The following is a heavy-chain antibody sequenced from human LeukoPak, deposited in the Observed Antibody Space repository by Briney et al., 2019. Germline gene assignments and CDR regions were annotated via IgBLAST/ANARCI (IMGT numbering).Heavy chain of an antibody. D-gene: IGHD2-2*01. J-gene: IGHJ5*02. CDR1: GGSISSYY. V-gene: IGHV4-59*01. CDR3: ARGYRLARYCSSTSCSNNWFDP. Sequence: SETLSLTCTVSGGSISSYYWSWIRQPPGKGLEWIGYIYYSGSTNYNPSLKSRVTISVDTSKNQFSLKQSSVTAADTAVYYCARGYRLARYCSSTSCSNNWFDPWGQGTLVTVSS. CDR2: IYYSGST.